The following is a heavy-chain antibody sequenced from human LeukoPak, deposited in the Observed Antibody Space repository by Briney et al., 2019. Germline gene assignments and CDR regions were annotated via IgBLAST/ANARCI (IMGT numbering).Heavy chain of an antibody. CDR2: ISWDGGST. D-gene: IGHD2/OR15-2a*01. Sequence: PGGSLRLSCAASGFTFDDYTMHWVRQAPGKGLEWVSLISWDGGSTYYADSVKGRFTISRGNSKNSLYLQMNSLRTEDTALYYCAKLRLSGNRDIWGQGTMVTVSS. V-gene: IGHV3-43*01. J-gene: IGHJ3*02. CDR1: GFTFDDYT. CDR3: AKLRLSGNRDI.